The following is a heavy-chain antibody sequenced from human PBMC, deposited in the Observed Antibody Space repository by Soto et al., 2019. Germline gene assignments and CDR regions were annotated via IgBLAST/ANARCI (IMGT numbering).Heavy chain of an antibody. J-gene: IGHJ6*02. CDR2: IIPIFGAA. Sequence: SVKVSCKASGGSFNSFAISWVRQAPGQGLEWMGGIIPIFGAASYGQRIQGRVTITADESTSTAFMELSSLRSEDTAVYYCATSGECAGDSYVYRMDVWGQGTTVTVSS. D-gene: IGHD2-21*02. CDR3: ATSGECAGDSYVYRMDV. CDR1: GGSFNSFA. V-gene: IGHV1-69*13.